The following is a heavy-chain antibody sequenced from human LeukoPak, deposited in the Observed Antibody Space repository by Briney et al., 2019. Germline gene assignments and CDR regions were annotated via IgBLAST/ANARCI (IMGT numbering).Heavy chain of an antibody. CDR3: ARVSTRTNACYY. D-gene: IGHD2/OR15-2a*01. V-gene: IGHV1-2*02. CDR2: INPNSGDT. Sequence: ASVKVSCKASGYTFTGYYMHWVRQAPGQGLEWMGWINPNSGDTNYAQKFQGRVTMTRDTSISTAYMELSRLRSDDTAVYYCARVSTRTNACYYWGQGTLVTVSS. CDR1: GYTFTGYY. J-gene: IGHJ4*02.